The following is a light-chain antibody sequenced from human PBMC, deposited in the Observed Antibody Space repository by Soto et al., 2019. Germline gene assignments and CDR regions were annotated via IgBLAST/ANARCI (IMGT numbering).Light chain of an antibody. CDR1: SSNIGAGYD. Sequence: QAVVTQPPSVSRAPGQRVTISCTGSSSNIGAGYDIHWYQQLPGTAPKLLIYGNINRPSGVPDRFSGSKSGTSASLAITGLQAEDEADYYCQSYDSSLSGSVVFGGGTQLTVL. CDR3: QSYDSSLSGSVV. V-gene: IGLV1-40*01. J-gene: IGLJ2*01. CDR2: GNI.